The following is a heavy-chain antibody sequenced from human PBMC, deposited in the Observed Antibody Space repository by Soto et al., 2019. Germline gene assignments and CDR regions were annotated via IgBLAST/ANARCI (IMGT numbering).Heavy chain of an antibody. CDR3: AGALSAVTPYYYGMDV. CDR2: ISNSGRT. V-gene: IGHV4-31*03. Sequence: PSETLSLTCTVSGDSISRGAYYWTWIRQHPGKGLEWIGYISNSGRTYYNPSLKSRLTISLDTSENQFSLKLTSVTAADTAMYYCAGALSAVTPYYYGMDVWGQGTTVTVS. D-gene: IGHD4-17*01. J-gene: IGHJ6*02. CDR1: GDSISRGAYY.